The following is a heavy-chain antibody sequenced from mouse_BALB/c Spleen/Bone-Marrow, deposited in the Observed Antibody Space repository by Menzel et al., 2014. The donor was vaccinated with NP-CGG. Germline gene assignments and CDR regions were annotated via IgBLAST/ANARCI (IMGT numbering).Heavy chain of an antibody. Sequence: VQLQQSGTDLVKPGASVKLSCTASGFNIKDTYMHWVKQRPEQGLDWIGRIDPASDNIQYDPKFQGRAAITADTSSNTAYLQLSSLTSEDTAVYYCASLTVTFDYWGQGTPLTVSS. V-gene: IGHV14-3*02. J-gene: IGHJ2*01. CDR3: ASLTVTFDY. CDR1: GFNIKDTY. CDR2: IDPASDNI. D-gene: IGHD4-1*01.